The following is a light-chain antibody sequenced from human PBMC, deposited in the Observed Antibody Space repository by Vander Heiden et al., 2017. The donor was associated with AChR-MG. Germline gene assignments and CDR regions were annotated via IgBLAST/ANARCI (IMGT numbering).Light chain of an antibody. CDR3: LQYRSYPVLS. CDR2: GAS. CDR1: QGIRSD. J-gene: IGKJ4*01. V-gene: IGKV1-17*01. Sequence: DIQMTQFPSSLSASVGDRVTITCRASQGIRSDLAWYQQKAGKAPKRLINGASILQSGVPSRFSGSGSETDFILTISSLQPEDFATYYCLQYRSYPVLSFGGGTKVQIK.